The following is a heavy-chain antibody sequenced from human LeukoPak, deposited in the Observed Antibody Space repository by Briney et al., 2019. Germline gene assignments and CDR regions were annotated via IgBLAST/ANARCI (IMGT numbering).Heavy chain of an antibody. CDR1: GYNFATYW. J-gene: IGHJ4*02. V-gene: IGHV5-51*01. CDR3: ARRGYSGYDFDL. D-gene: IGHD5-12*01. Sequence: GGSLRLSCKVSGYNFATYWIGWVRQMPGKGLEWMGIIYPGDSDTRYRLSLQGHVTISADKSIRTAYLQWSSLKASDAGMYYCARRGYSGYDFDLWGQGTLVTVSS. CDR2: IYPGDSDT.